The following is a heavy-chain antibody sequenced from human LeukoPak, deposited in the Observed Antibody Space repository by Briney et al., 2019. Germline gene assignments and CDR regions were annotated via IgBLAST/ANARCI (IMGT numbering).Heavy chain of an antibody. Sequence: GGSLRLSCAASGFTFRTNSMNWVRQAPGKGLEWVSYISSSSSTIYYADSVKGRFTISRDNAKNSLYLQMNSLRAEDTAVYYCAREAIAARKLGRNRDFDYWGQGTLVTVSS. CDR2: ISSSSSTI. V-gene: IGHV3-48*01. J-gene: IGHJ4*02. D-gene: IGHD6-6*01. CDR1: GFTFRTNS. CDR3: AREAIAARKLGRNRDFDY.